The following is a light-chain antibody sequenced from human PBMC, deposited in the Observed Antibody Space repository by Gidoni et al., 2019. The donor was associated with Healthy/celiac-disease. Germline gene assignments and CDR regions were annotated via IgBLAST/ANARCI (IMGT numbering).Light chain of an antibody. CDR1: QTVSSSY. V-gene: IGKV3-20*01. CDR2: CAS. CDR3: QQYGSSPWT. Sequence: EIVLPQSPGTLSLSPGERATLSCRASQTVSSSYLAGYQQKPGPAPRLLIYCASSRATGIPDRFSGSGSGTDFTLTISRLETEDFAVYYCQQYGSSPWTFGQGTKVEIK. J-gene: IGKJ1*01.